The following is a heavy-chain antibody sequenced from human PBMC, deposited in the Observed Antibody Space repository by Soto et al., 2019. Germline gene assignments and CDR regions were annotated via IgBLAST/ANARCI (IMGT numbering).Heavy chain of an antibody. CDR2: IYYSGTS. CDR1: GGSIRSSSYY. V-gene: IGHV4-39*01. Sequence: SETLSLTCPVSGGSIRSSSYYWGWIRQPPGKGLEWIGSIYYSGTSYHNPSLKSRVTISVDTSKKQSSLTLTSVTAADTAVYYCASRVEGLYSGNDRYYFDYWGQGTLVTVSS. J-gene: IGHJ4*02. D-gene: IGHD5-12*01. CDR3: ASRVEGLYSGNDRYYFDY.